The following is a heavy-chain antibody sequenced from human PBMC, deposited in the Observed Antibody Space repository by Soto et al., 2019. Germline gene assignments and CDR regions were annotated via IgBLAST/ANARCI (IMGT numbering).Heavy chain of an antibody. CDR2: ISYDGSNK. CDR3: AKDMGYCSGGSCYYFDY. Sequence: QVQLVESGGGVVQPGRSLRLSCAASGFTFSSYDMHWVRQAPGKGLEWVVVISYDGSNKYYADSVKGRFTISRDNSKNTLYLQMNSLRAEDTAVYYCAKDMGYCSGGSCYYFDYWGQGTLVTVSS. D-gene: IGHD2-15*01. J-gene: IGHJ4*02. V-gene: IGHV3-30*18. CDR1: GFTFSSYD.